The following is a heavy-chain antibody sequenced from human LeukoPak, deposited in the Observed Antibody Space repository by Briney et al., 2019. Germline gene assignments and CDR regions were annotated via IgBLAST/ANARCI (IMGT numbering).Heavy chain of an antibody. Sequence: ASVKVSCKASGYIFSSYTVHWVRQAPGQTLEWMGWINAGNDDTKYSQEFQGRVTITRDTSASTAYMELSSLRSEDMAVYYCAREIPYGSGSFYPYWGQGTLVIVSS. V-gene: IGHV1-3*03. CDR3: AREIPYGSGSFYPY. CDR1: GYIFSSYT. J-gene: IGHJ4*02. D-gene: IGHD3-10*01. CDR2: INAGNDDT.